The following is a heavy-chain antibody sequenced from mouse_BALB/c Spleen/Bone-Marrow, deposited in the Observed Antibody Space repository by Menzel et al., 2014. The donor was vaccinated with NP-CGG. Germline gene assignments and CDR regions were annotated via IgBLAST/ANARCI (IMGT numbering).Heavy chain of an antibody. CDR1: GYAFTRYN. V-gene: IGHV1S135*01. CDR3: ARELSRAMDY. J-gene: IGHJ4*01. D-gene: IGHD2-12*01. CDR2: IDPYSGGT. Sequence: LQQSGPELVKPGASVKVSCKASGYAFTRYNMYWVKQSHGKSLEWIGYIDPYSGGTNYNQKFKGKATLTVDKSSSTAYMHLNSLTSEDSAVYYCARELSRAMDYWGQGTSVTVSS.